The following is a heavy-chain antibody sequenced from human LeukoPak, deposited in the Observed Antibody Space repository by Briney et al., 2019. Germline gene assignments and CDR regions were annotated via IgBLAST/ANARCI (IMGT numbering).Heavy chain of an antibody. CDR2: IYYSGST. V-gene: IGHV4-59*01. D-gene: IGHD4-23*01. J-gene: IGHJ1*01. CDR3: AGGGPLYFQH. Sequence: PSETLSLTCTVSGGSISSYYWSWIRQPPGKGLEWIGYIYYSGSTNYNPSLKSRVTISVDTSKNQFSLKLSSVTAADTAVYYCAGGGPLYFQHWGQGTLVTVSS. CDR1: GGSISSYY.